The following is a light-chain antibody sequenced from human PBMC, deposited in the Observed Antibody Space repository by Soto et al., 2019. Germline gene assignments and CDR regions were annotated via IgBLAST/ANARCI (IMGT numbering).Light chain of an antibody. V-gene: IGKV3-20*01. Sequence: EIVLTQSPGSLSLSLGERATLSCRASQSVDSAFFAWYQQKPGQPPRLLMYGASRRATGIPDRFSGSGSGTDFTLTISRLEPEDCAVYYCQQYASSLTFGQGTNVEI. CDR3: QQYASSLT. J-gene: IGKJ1*01. CDR1: QSVDSAF. CDR2: GAS.